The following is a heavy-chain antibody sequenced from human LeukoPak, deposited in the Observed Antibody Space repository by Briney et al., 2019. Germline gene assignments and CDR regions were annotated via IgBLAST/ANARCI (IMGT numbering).Heavy chain of an antibody. CDR2: INHSGST. CDR3: ARDSLEFDAFHM. V-gene: IGHV4-34*01. J-gene: IGHJ3*02. Sequence: SETLSLTCAAYGGSFSGYYWSWIRQPPGKGLEWIGEINHSGSTNYNPSLKSRVTISVDTSKNQFSLKLSSVTAADTAVYYCARDSLEFDAFHMWGQGTRVSVSS. D-gene: IGHD1-1*01. CDR1: GGSFSGYY.